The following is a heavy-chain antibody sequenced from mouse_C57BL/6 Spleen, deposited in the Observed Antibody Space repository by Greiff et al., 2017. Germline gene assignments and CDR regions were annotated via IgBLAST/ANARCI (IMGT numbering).Heavy chain of an antibody. V-gene: IGHV1-82*01. Sequence: QVQLQQSGPELVKPGASVKISCKASGYAFSSSWMNWVKQRPGKGLEWIGRIYPGDGATNYNGKFKGKATLTADKSSSTAYMQLSSLTSEDSAVYFCARGSGPYAMDYWGQGTSVTVSS. CDR2: IYPGDGAT. CDR3: ARGSGPYAMDY. CDR1: GYAFSSSW. J-gene: IGHJ4*01.